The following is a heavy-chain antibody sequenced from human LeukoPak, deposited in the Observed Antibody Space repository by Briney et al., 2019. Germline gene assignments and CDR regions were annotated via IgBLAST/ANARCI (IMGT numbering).Heavy chain of an antibody. Sequence: PGGSLRLSCAASGFTVSSNYMSWVRQAPGKGLEWVSVIYSGGSTYYADSVKGRFTISRDNSKNTLYLQMNGLRAEDTAVYYCARDEPPLRKYSSSWYLIWGQGTMVTVSS. CDR3: ARDEPPLRKYSSSWYLI. CDR1: GFTVSSNY. V-gene: IGHV3-53*01. J-gene: IGHJ3*02. CDR2: IYSGGST. D-gene: IGHD6-13*01.